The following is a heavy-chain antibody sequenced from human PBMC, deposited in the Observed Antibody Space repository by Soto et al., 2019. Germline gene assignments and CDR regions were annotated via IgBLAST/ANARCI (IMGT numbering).Heavy chain of an antibody. J-gene: IGHJ5*02. CDR3: AKGVGLGGATPATDWFDT. V-gene: IGHV3-30*18. CDR1: GFTFSSYG. D-gene: IGHD1-26*01. Sequence: PGGSLRLSCAASGFTFSSYGMHWVRQAPGKGLEWVAVISYDGSNKYYADSVKGRFTISRDNSKNTLYLQMNSLRAEDTAVYYCAKGVGLGGATPATDWFDTWGQGTLVTVSS. CDR2: ISYDGSNK.